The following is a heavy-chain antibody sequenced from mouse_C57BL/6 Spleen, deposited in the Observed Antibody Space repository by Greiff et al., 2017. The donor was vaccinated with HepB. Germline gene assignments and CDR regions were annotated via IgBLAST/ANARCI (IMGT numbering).Heavy chain of an antibody. CDR1: GYAFSSSW. D-gene: IGHD4-1*01. CDR2: IYPGDGDT. V-gene: IGHV1-82*01. CDR3: ARRGALGAMDY. J-gene: IGHJ4*01. Sequence: VHLVESGPELVKPGASVKISCKASGYAFSSSWMNWVKQRPGKGLEWIGRIYPGDGDTNYNGKFKGKATLTADKSSSTAYMQFSSLTSEDSAVYFCARRGALGAMDYWGQGTSVTVSS.